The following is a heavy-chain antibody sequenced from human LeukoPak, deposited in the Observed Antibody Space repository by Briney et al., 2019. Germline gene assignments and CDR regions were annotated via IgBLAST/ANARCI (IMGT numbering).Heavy chain of an antibody. J-gene: IGHJ5*02. V-gene: IGHV1-69*13. Sequence: SVKVSCKASGGTFSSYAISWVRQAPGQGLEWMGGIIPIFGTANYAQKFQGRVTITADESTSTAYMELSSLRSEDTAVYYCARAGNYYGSGSYYSAWGQGTLVAVSS. CDR3: ARAGNYYGSGSYYSA. CDR1: GGTFSSYA. D-gene: IGHD3-10*01. CDR2: IIPIFGTA.